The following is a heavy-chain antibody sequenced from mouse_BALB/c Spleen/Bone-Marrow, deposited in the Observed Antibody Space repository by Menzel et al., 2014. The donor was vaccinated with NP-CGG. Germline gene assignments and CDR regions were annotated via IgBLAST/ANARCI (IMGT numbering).Heavy chain of an antibody. D-gene: IGHD1-3*01. Sequence: QVQLQQSGAELVRPGTSVKVSCKASGYAFTDYLMEWLKQRPGQGLEWIGVINPGSGSTNYNEKFKDKATLTADTSSNTAYMQLSSLTSDDSAVYFCARYESYLDYWGQGTTLTVSS. CDR1: GYAFTDYL. J-gene: IGHJ2*01. CDR3: ARYESYLDY. CDR2: INPGSGST. V-gene: IGHV1-54*01.